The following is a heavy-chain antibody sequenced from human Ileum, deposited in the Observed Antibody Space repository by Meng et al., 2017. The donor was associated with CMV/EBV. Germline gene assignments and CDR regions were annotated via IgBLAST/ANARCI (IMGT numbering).Heavy chain of an antibody. CDR1: GFTFSNYW. CDR3: ARSAAYYYDSSGHLRY. J-gene: IGHJ4*02. D-gene: IGHD3-22*01. CDR2: INSDGSRT. V-gene: IGHV3-74*01. Sequence: SGFTFSNYWMHWVRQTPGKGLVWVSRINSDGSRTSYADSVKGRFTISRDNAKNTLYLQMNGLRAEDTAVYYCARSAAYYYDSSGHLRYWGQGTLVTVSS.